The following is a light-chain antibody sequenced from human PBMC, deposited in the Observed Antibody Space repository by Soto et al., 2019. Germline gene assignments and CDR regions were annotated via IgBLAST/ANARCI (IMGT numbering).Light chain of an antibody. J-gene: IGLJ2*01. V-gene: IGLV1-44*01. CDR2: GND. Sequence: QPVLTQTPSASGTPGQRVAISCSGSSSNIGINPVNWYQQVTGAAPRLLIYGNDRRPSGVPDRFSGSKSGTSASLAISGLQSEDEADYYCATWDDSLRGLVFGGGTKLTVL. CDR3: ATWDDSLRGLV. CDR1: SSNIGINP.